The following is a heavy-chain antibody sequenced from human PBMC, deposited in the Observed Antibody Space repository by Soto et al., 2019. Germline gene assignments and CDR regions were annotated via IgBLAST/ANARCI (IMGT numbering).Heavy chain of an antibody. V-gene: IGHV1-18*04. CDR2: ISAYNGNT. CDR1: GYTFTSYG. D-gene: IGHD3-10*01. CDR3: ARDLDGSGSYYTGY. Sequence: ASVKVSCKASGYTFTSYGISWVRQAPGQGLEWMGWISAYNGNTNYAQKLQGRVTMTTDTSASTAFMELRSLRSDDTAMYFCARDLDGSGSYYTGYWGQGTLVTVSS. J-gene: IGHJ4*02.